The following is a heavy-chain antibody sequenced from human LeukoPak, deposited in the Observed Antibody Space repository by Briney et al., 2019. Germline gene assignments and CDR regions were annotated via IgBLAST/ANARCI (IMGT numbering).Heavy chain of an antibody. Sequence: PGGSLRLSCAASGFTFSNYAMSWVRQAPGKGLEWVSAISGSGGSTYNADSVKGRFTISRDNSKNTLFLQMNSLRAEDTAVYYCARGSGYNYGFPDYWGQGTLVTVSS. D-gene: IGHD5-18*01. CDR1: GFTFSNYA. J-gene: IGHJ4*02. CDR2: ISGSGGST. CDR3: ARGSGYNYGFPDY. V-gene: IGHV3-23*01.